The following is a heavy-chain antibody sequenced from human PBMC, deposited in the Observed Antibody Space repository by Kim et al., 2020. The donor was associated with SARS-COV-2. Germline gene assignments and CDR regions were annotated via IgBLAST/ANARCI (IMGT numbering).Heavy chain of an antibody. V-gene: IGHV4-61*01. CDR1: GGSVSSDSYY. D-gene: IGHD2-2*01. CDR3: ARETRIVVVPAAMLNYYYGMGV. Sequence: SETLSLTCTVSGGSVSSDSYYWSWIRQPPGKGLEWIGYIYYSGSTNYNPYLKSRVTISVDTSKNQFSLKLSSVTAADTAVYYCARETRIVVVPAAMLNYYYGMGVWGQGTTVTVSS. CDR2: IYYSGST. J-gene: IGHJ6*02.